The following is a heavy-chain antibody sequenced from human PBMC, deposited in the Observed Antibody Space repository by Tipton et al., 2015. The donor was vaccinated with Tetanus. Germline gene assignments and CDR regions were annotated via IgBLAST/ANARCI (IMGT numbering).Heavy chain of an antibody. D-gene: IGHD3/OR15-3a*01. CDR1: TDTFSNYY. Sequence: QSGAEVKKPGASVKVSCKAPTDTFSNYYMHWVRQAPGQGLEWVGLINPTDSSTDYAQKLQGRITLTRDTSTSTVYMQLSNLRSEDTAVYYCAREGTVQAAPGKHFDYWGQGTLVTVSS. J-gene: IGHJ4*02. CDR2: INPTDSST. V-gene: IGHV1-46*04. CDR3: AREGTVQAAPGKHFDY.